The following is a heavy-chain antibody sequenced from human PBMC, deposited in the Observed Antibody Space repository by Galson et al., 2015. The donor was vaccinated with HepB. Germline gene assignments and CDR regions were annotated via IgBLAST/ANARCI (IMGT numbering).Heavy chain of an antibody. V-gene: IGHV3-30-3*01. CDR2: ISYDGSNK. D-gene: IGHD3-10*02. J-gene: IGHJ5*02. Sequence: SLRLSCAASGFTFSSYAMHWVRQAPGKGLEWVAVISYDGSNKYYADSVKGRFTISRDNSKNTLYLQLNSLRPEDTAVYYCARDAARGYYVGWWFDPWGQGTLVTVSS. CDR1: GFTFSSYA. CDR3: ARDAARGYYVGWWFDP.